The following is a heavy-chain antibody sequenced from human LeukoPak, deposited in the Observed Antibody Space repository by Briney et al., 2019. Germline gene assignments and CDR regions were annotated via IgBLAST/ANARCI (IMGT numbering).Heavy chain of an antibody. CDR2: ISGSGGRP. CDR3: AKGSLGSWYYFDY. Sequence: GGSLRLSCAASGFTFSSCAMSWVRQAPGKGLEWFSAISGSGGRPYYSDSVKGRFTIFRDNSKNTLYLQMNSLRDEDTAVYYCAKGSLGSWYYFDYWGQGTLVTVSS. CDR1: GFTFSSCA. J-gene: IGHJ4*02. D-gene: IGHD6-13*01. V-gene: IGHV3-23*01.